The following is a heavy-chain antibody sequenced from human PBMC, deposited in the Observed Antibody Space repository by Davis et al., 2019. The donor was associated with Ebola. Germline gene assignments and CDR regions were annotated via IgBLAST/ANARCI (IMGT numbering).Heavy chain of an antibody. CDR3: ARAEKWPEGYYGMDV. CDR1: GFTFSDDY. V-gene: IGHV3-11*01. D-gene: IGHD5-12*01. Sequence: GESLKISCAASGFTFSDDYMNWIRQAPGKGLEWVSYISGSGSTTYYADSVKGRFTISRDNAKNSLYLQMNSLRAEDTAVYYCARAEKWPEGYYGMDVWGQGTTVTASS. CDR2: ISGSGSTT. J-gene: IGHJ6*02.